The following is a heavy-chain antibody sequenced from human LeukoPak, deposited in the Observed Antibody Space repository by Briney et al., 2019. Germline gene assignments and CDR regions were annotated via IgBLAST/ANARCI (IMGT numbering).Heavy chain of an antibody. J-gene: IGHJ4*02. Sequence: SETLSLTCTVSGGSVSSGSYYWSWIRQPPGKGLEWIGYIYYSGSTNYNPSPKSRVTISVDTSKNQFSLKLSSVTAADTAVYYCARTGGYSYGFLDYWGQGTLVTVSS. CDR2: IYYSGST. V-gene: IGHV4-61*01. D-gene: IGHD5-18*01. CDR1: GGSVSSGSYY. CDR3: ARTGGYSYGFLDY.